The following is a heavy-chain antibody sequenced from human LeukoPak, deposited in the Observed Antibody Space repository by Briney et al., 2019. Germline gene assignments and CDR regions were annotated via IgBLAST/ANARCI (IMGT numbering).Heavy chain of an antibody. CDR1: GFTFSSYW. Sequence: GGSLRLSCAASGFTFSSYWIHWVRQAPGKGLVWVSHINSDGTNTNYADSVKGRFTISRDNAKNTLYLQMNGLRAEDTAVYYCARHSNYDLFAVQIWGQGTMVTVAS. CDR2: INSDGTNT. J-gene: IGHJ3*02. V-gene: IGHV3-74*01. D-gene: IGHD3-3*01. CDR3: ARHSNYDLFAVQI.